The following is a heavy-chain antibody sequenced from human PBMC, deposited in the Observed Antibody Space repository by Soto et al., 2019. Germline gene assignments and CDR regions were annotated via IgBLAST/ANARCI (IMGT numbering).Heavy chain of an antibody. D-gene: IGHD6-13*01. CDR1: GDSIGTSY. Sequence: QVQLQESGPGLVKPSETLSLTCSVSGDSIGTSYWTWIRQPPGEGLEWIAYVYYTGSVTYNPSLKSRVTLLVDTSKNQIDLNVNSVTAADTAVYYCARGRGDAAGTRLDSWGQGTLVTVSS. CDR2: VYYTGSV. J-gene: IGHJ4*02. CDR3: ARGRGDAAGTRLDS. V-gene: IGHV4-59*01.